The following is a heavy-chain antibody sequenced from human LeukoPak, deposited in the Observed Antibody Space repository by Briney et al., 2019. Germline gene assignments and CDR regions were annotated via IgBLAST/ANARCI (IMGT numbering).Heavy chain of an antibody. CDR1: GSSFTTYW. Sequence: GGALQISCKGAGSSFTTYWIGGGRRMSGKGLEGMGIIYPGDSDTRYSPSFQGQVTITDDKTISTAYLQWSSLKASDTAMYYCARLPLQVGPLDFWGQGTLVTVSS. CDR3: ARLPLQVGPLDF. V-gene: IGHV5-51*01. J-gene: IGHJ4*02. CDR2: IYPGDSDT.